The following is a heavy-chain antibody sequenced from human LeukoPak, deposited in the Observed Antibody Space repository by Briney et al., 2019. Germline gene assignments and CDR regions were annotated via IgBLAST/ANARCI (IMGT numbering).Heavy chain of an antibody. J-gene: IGHJ4*02. CDR2: LSGSAGGSGGTT. CDR3: AKVDCGHTGCRRIDY. CDR1: GFTFSSYA. V-gene: IGHV3-23*01. D-gene: IGHD2-2*01. Sequence: PGGSLRLSCAASGFTFSSYAMTWVRQAPGKGLEWVSTLSGSAGGSGGTTFYADSVKGRFTISRDNSKNTLFLQMNSLRAEDTAVYYCAKVDCGHTGCRRIDYWGQGTLVTVSS.